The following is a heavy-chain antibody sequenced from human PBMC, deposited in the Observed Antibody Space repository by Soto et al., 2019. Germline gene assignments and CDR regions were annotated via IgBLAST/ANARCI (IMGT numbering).Heavy chain of an antibody. CDR3: ARHTHSGWYDYFDY. V-gene: IGHV4-39*01. CDR2: IYYSGST. J-gene: IGHJ4*02. CDR1: GGSISRSSYY. Sequence: QLQLQESGPGLVKPSETLSLTCTVSGGSISRSSYYWGWIRQPPGKGLECIGSIYYSGSTYYNPSLKSRVTISVDTSKNQFSLKLSSVTAADTAVYFCARHTHSGWYDYFDYWGQGTLVTVSS. D-gene: IGHD6-19*01.